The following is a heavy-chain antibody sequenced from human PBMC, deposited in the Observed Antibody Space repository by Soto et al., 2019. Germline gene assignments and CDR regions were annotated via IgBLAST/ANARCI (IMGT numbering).Heavy chain of an antibody. CDR1: GFTFSSYA. V-gene: IGHV3-23*01. CDR2: ISGSGGST. D-gene: IGHD6-13*01. Sequence: EVQLLESGGGLVQPGGSLRLSCAASGFTFSSYAMSWVRQAPGKGLEWVSAISGSGGSTYYAVSVKGRFTISRDNSKNTLYLQMNSLRAEDTAVYYCAKDHPESSSWYLDGDYWGQGTLVTVSS. CDR3: AKDHPESSSWYLDGDY. J-gene: IGHJ4*02.